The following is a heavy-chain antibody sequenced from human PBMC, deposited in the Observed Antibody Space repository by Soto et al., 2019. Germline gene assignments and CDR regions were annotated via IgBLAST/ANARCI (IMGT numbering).Heavy chain of an antibody. CDR2: IIPIFGTA. CDR3: ARSTGYDFWSGYPPPSAFDI. Sequence: GASVKVSCKASGGTFSSYAISWVRQAPGQGLEWMGGIIPIFGTANYAQKLQGRVTMTTDTSTSTAYMELRSLRSDDTAVYYCARSTGYDFWSGYPPPSAFDIWGQGTMVTVSS. J-gene: IGHJ3*02. V-gene: IGHV1-69*05. D-gene: IGHD3-3*01. CDR1: GGTFSSYA.